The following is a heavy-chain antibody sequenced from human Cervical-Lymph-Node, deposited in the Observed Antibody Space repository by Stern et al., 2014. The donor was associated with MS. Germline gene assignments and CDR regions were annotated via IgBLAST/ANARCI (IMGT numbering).Heavy chain of an antibody. CDR3: ARDRRAFLDY. D-gene: IGHD2/OR15-2a*01. V-gene: IGHV3-7*01. CDR1: GFSFGTSW. Sequence: EVQLVESGGGLVQPGGSLRLSCVASGFSFGTSWMSWVRQPPGRGLAWVANIRQDGYDKFYVDSVKGRFTISRDNARNSLYLQMNSLTVADTAVYYCARDRRAFLDYWGQGTHVAVSS. CDR2: IRQDGYDK. J-gene: IGHJ4*02.